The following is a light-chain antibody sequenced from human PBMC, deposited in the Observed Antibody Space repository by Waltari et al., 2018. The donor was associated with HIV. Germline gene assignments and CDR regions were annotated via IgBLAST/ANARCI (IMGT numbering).Light chain of an antibody. CDR2: RNN. Sequence: IGSNYVYWYQQLPGTTPKLLIYRNNQRPSGVPDRISGSKSATSASLAISGLRSEDEADFSCAACDDSLSGQVFGPGTKVTVL. CDR1: IGSNY. J-gene: IGLJ1*01. CDR3: AACDDSLSGQV. V-gene: IGLV1-47*01.